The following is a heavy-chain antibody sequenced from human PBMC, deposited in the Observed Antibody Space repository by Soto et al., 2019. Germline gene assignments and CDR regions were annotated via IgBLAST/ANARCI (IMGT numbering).Heavy chain of an antibody. CDR3: ARGNPFNYAGFDV. J-gene: IGHJ6*02. CDR2: MNAKSGDT. CDR1: GYTFSDFD. Sequence: ASVKVTCKASGYTFSDFDINWLRRASGQGPEWMGWMNAKSGDTFFAQRFQGKFNMTWDTSLSTAYMEVGSLTSDDTAMYYCARGNPFNYAGFDVWGQGTTGTVSS. V-gene: IGHV1-8*01. D-gene: IGHD3-16*01.